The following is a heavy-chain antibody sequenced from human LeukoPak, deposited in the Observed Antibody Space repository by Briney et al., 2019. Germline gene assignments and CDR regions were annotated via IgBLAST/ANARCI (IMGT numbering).Heavy chain of an antibody. CDR2: ISTDGYTT. J-gene: IGHJ4*02. V-gene: IGHV3-74*01. CDR3: VVGGSPGY. CDR1: GLAFSAYK. Sequence: QAGGSLRLSCAASGLAFSAYKMHWVRHAPRKGLVWVSRISTDGYTTDYADFVQGRFTAPRDNTKNTWSLEMNSLRAEDTAVYYCVVGGSPGYWGQGTLVTVSS. D-gene: IGHD2-15*01.